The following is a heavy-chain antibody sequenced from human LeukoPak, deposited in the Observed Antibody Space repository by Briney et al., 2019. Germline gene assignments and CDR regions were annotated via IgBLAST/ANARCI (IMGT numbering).Heavy chain of an antibody. V-gene: IGHV1-2*02. CDR3: ARDRGSGYVWNWFDP. Sequence: ASVKVSCKASGYTFTGYYMHWMRQAPGQGIEWMGWINPNSGGTTYAQKFQRRVTMTRVTPIRPAYMELSRLRSDDTAVYYCARDRGSGYVWNWFDPWGQGTLVTVSS. D-gene: IGHD5-12*01. CDR2: INPNSGGT. CDR1: GYTFTGYY. J-gene: IGHJ5*02.